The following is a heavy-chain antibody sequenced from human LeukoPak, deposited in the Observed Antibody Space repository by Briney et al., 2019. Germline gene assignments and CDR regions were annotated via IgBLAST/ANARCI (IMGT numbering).Heavy chain of an antibody. D-gene: IGHD3-10*01. CDR3: AKDPRRLWFGELNSYFDY. J-gene: IGHJ4*02. Sequence: GGSLRLSCAASGFTFSSYAMSWVRQAPGKGLEWVSAISGSGGSTYYAGSVKGRFTISRDNSKNTLYLQMNSLRAEDTAVYYCAKDPRRLWFGELNSYFDYWGQGTLVTVSS. CDR1: GFTFSSYA. CDR2: ISGSGGST. V-gene: IGHV3-23*01.